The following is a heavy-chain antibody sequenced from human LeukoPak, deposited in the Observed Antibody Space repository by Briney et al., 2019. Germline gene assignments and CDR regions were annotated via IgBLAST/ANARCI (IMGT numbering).Heavy chain of an antibody. CDR2: ISAYNGNT. J-gene: IGHJ4*02. V-gene: IGHV1-18*01. Sequence: ASVKVSCKASGYTFTSYGISWVRQAPGQGLEWMGWISAYNGNTIYAQKLQGRVTMTTDTSTSTAYMELRSLRSDDTAVYYCARDSLEVPDIWFGDQKDYWGQGTLVTVSS. CDR3: ARDSLEVPDIWFGDQKDY. D-gene: IGHD3-10*01. CDR1: GYTFTSYG.